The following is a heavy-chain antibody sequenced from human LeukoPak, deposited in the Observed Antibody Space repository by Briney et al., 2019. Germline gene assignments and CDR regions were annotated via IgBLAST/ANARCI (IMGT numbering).Heavy chain of an antibody. CDR3: ARLVPQGGDRSYLDY. V-gene: IGHV3-11*01. CDR2: ISSSGSTI. J-gene: IGHJ4*02. CDR1: GFTFSDYY. Sequence: GGSLRLSCAASGFTFSDYYMSWIRQAPGKGLEWVSYISSSGSTIYYADSVKGRFTISRDNAKNSLYLQMNSLRAEDTAVYYCARLVPQGGDRSYLDYWGQGTLVTVSS. D-gene: IGHD1-14*01.